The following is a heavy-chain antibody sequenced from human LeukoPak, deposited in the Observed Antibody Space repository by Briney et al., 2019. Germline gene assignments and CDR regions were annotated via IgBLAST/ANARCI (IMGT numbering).Heavy chain of an antibody. CDR2: ISSNGGST. CDR1: GFTVSSYA. V-gene: IGHV3-64D*09. Sequence: QPSESLRLSFSTLGFTVSSYAMHLFRKAQVNELEYVSAISSNGGSTYYADSVKGRFTISRDNSKNTLYLQMSSLRAEDTAVYYCVKVSGSRPGPDYWGQGTLVTVSS. D-gene: IGHD1-26*01. J-gene: IGHJ4*02. CDR3: VKVSGSRPGPDY.